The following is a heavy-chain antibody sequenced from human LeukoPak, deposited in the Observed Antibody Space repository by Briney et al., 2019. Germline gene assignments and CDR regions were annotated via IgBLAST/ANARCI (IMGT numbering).Heavy chain of an antibody. V-gene: IGHV3-23*01. CDR1: GFTFSSYA. CDR2: ISGSGDST. J-gene: IGHJ4*02. D-gene: IGHD3-9*01. CDR3: AKGVPSVLRYFDWLGYFDY. Sequence: PGGSLRLSCAASGFTFSSYAMSWVRQAPRKGLEWVSAISGSGDSTLDADSVKGRFTISRDNSKNTLYLQMNSLRAEDTAVYYCAKGVPSVLRYFDWLGYFDYWGQGTLVTVSS.